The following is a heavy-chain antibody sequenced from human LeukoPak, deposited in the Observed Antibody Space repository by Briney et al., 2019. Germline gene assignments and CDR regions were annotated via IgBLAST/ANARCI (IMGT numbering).Heavy chain of an antibody. CDR2: INHCGST. J-gene: IGHJ6*03. D-gene: IGHD1-1*01. V-gene: IGHV4-34*01. Sequence: PSETLSLTRPVYGGSFSGYYWSWIRQPPGKGLEWIGEINHCGSTNYNPSLKSRVTISVDTSKNQFSLKLSSVTAADTAVYYCARGLRYYYYYYYMDVWGKGTTVTVSS. CDR3: ARGLRYYYYYYYMDV. CDR1: GGSFSGYY.